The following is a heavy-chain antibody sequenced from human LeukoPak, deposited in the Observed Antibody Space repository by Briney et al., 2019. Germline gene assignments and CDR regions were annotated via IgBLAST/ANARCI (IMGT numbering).Heavy chain of an antibody. D-gene: IGHD3-22*01. J-gene: IGHJ4*02. V-gene: IGHV1-8*01. CDR2: MNPNSGNT. Sequence: GASVKVSCKASGYTFTSYDINWVRQATGQGLEWMGWMNPNSGNTDYAQKFQGRVTITRNTSISTAYMELSSLRSEDTAVYYCARGRGYDSSGQYYFDYWGQGTLVTVSS. CDR3: ARGRGYDSSGQYYFDY. CDR1: GYTFTSYD.